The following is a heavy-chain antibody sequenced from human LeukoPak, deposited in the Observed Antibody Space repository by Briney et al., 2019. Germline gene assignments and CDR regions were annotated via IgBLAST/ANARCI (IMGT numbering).Heavy chain of an antibody. CDR2: IYSGGST. J-gene: IGHJ4*02. CDR3: AGEVSMVRGVFDY. D-gene: IGHD3-10*01. CDR1: GFIVSSNY. V-gene: IGHV3-53*01. Sequence: GGSLRLSCAASGFIVSSNYMSWVRQAPGKGLEWVSVIYSGGSTYYADSVKGRFTISRDNSKNTLYLQMNSLRAEDTAVYYCAGEVSMVRGVFDYWGQGTLVTVSS.